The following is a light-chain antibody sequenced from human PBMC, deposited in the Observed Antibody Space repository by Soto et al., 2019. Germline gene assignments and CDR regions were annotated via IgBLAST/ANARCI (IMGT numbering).Light chain of an antibody. J-gene: IGLJ7*01. CDR1: DSNIGAGYA. V-gene: IGLV1-40*01. CDR3: AAWDDGLNGVV. CDR2: ANN. Sequence: QPVLKQPPSVSGAPGQRVTISCTGSDSNIGAGYAVHWYQQLPGAAPKLLIYANNDRPSGVPDRFSGSRSGTSASLAISGLQSEDEAHYYCAAWDDGLNGVVFGGGTQLTVL.